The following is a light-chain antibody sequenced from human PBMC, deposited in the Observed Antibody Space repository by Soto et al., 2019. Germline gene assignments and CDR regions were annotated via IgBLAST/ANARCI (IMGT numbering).Light chain of an antibody. V-gene: IGLV2-14*01. Sequence: QSALTQPASVSGSPGQSITISCNGTSSDVGGYNYFSWYQQHPGKAPKVMIYEVSYRPSGVSNRFSGSKSGNTASLTISGLQAEDEADYYCSSYTSDSTRVFGGGTKLTVL. CDR1: SSDVGGYNY. CDR2: EVS. J-gene: IGLJ3*02. CDR3: SSYTSDSTRV.